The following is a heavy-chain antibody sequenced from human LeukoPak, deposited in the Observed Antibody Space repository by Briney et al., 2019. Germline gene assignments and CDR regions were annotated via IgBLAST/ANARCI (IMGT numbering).Heavy chain of an antibody. CDR2: IYTSGST. Sequence: SETLSLTCTVSGGSISSYYWSWIRQPAGKGLEWIGRIYTSGSTYYNPSLKSRVTMSVDTSKNQFSLKLSSVTAADTAVYYCARDKSRVTTAYNWFDPWGQGTLVTVSS. CDR1: GGSISSYY. CDR3: ARDKSRVTTAYNWFDP. J-gene: IGHJ5*02. V-gene: IGHV4-4*07. D-gene: IGHD4-11*01.